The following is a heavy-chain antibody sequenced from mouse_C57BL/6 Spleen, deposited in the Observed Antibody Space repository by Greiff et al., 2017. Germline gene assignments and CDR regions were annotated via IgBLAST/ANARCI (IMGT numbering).Heavy chain of an antibody. Sequence: VQLQQSGAELVRPGASVTLSCKASGYTFTDYEMHWVKQTPVHGLEWIGAIDPETGGTAYNQKFKGKAILTADKSSSTAYMELRSLTSEDSAVYYCTRKGYFYYGSSYENYYAMDYWGQGTSVTVSS. CDR1: GYTFTDYE. CDR3: TRKGYFYYGSSYENYYAMDY. J-gene: IGHJ4*01. D-gene: IGHD1-1*01. V-gene: IGHV1-15*01. CDR2: IDPETGGT.